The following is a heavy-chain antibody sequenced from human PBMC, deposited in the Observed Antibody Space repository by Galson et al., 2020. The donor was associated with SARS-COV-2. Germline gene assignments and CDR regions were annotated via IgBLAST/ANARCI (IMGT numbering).Heavy chain of an antibody. D-gene: IGHD3-9*01. J-gene: IGHJ3*02. CDR1: GFSFSGYG. CDR3: ARDRDILTGYDRSNTGYDAFDI. CDR2: IWYDGTNK. Sequence: GESLKISCAASGFSFSGYGLHWVRQAPGKGLEWVAVIWYDGTNKYYADSVKGRFTISRDNSKDTLYLQMNSLRAEDTAVYYCARDRDILTGYDRSNTGYDAFDIWGQGTVVTVSS. V-gene: IGHV3-33*01.